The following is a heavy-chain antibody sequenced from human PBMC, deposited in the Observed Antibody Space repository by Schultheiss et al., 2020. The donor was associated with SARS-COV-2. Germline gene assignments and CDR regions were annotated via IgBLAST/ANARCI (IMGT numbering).Heavy chain of an antibody. J-gene: IGHJ4*02. V-gene: IGHV1-18*01. D-gene: IGHD6-19*01. Sequence: ASVKVSCKASGYTFTSYGISWVRQAPGQGLEWMGWISAYNGNTNFAQKLQGRVTMTTDTSTSTAYMELRSLRSDDTAVYYCARGIAVAGTKKENFDYWGQGTLVTVSS. CDR1: GYTFTSYG. CDR3: ARGIAVAGTKKENFDY. CDR2: ISAYNGNT.